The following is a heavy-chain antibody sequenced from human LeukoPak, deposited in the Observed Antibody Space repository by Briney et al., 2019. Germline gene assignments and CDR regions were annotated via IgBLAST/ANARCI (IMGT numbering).Heavy chain of an antibody. V-gene: IGHV3-7*01. Sequence: GGSLRLSCEGSAFIFSGHWMNWVRQTPGKGLEWVASIKEDGSERQYVDSVKGRFTISRDNGKNSLYLQMNSLRAEDTAVYYCARYRHLGYWGQGTLVTVSS. CDR3: ARYRHLGY. CDR1: AFIFSGHW. CDR2: IKEDGSER. J-gene: IGHJ4*02.